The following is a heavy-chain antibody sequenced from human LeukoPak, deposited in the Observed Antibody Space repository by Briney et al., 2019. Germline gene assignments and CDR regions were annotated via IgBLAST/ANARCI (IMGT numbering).Heavy chain of an antibody. V-gene: IGHV3-53*01. D-gene: IGHD3-3*01. CDR3: ASATIFGVVIIPLGY. CDR2: IYSGGST. CDR1: GFTVSSNY. J-gene: IGHJ4*02. Sequence: GGSLRLSCAASGFTVSSNYMSWVRQAPGKGLEWVSVIYSGGSTYYADSVKGRFTISRDNSKNTLYLQMNSLRAEDTVVYYCASATIFGVVIIPLGYWGQGTLVTVSS.